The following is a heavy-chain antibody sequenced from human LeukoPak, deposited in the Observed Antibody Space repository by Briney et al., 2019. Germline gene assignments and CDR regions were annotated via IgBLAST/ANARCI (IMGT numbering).Heavy chain of an antibody. CDR2: IWYDGSNK. CDR3: ARDNQWLTDAFDI. CDR1: GFTFSSYG. Sequence: PGGSLRLSCAASGFTFSSYGVHWVRQAPGKGLEWVAVIWYDGSNKYYADSVKGRFTISRDNSKNTLYLQMNSLRAEDTAVYYCARDNQWLTDAFDIWGQGTMVTVSS. V-gene: IGHV3-33*01. D-gene: IGHD6-19*01. J-gene: IGHJ3*02.